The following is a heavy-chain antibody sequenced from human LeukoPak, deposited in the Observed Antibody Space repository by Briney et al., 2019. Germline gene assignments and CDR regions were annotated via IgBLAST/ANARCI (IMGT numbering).Heavy chain of an antibody. CDR2: ISGSGGST. V-gene: IGHV3-23*01. J-gene: IGHJ3*02. Sequence: GGTLTLSCAASGDTFSSYSMSWVRQAPGKGLEWVAAISGSGGSTYYPDSVKGRFTISRDNSKNTLYLQMNSLRAEDTAVYYCANKRRVGAFDIWGQGTMVTVSS. CDR3: ANKRRVGAFDI. D-gene: IGHD6-25*01. CDR1: GDTFSSYS.